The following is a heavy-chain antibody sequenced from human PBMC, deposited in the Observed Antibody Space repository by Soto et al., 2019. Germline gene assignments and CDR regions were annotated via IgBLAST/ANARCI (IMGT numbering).Heavy chain of an antibody. Sequence: SLRLSCGASGFTFADYAMHWFRQAPARGLEWVSGIIWNSANMNYEDSVKARVTISRDNAKNSLFLQMNSLRAEDTALYYCVKDISGRGSYYYYGMDVWGQGTTVTVSS. J-gene: IGHJ6*02. D-gene: IGHD3-16*01. CDR1: GFTFADYA. CDR2: IIWNSANM. CDR3: VKDISGRGSYYYYGMDV. V-gene: IGHV3-9*01.